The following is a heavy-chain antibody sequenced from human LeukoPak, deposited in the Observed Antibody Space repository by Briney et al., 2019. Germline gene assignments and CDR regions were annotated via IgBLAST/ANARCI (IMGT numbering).Heavy chain of an antibody. CDR1: GFTFSSYW. D-gene: IGHD5-12*01. CDR2: INSDGSST. Sequence: GGSLRLSCAASGFTFSSYWMHWVRQGPGKGLVWVSRINSDGSSTRYADSVKGRFTISRDNAKNTLYLQMNSLRAEDTAVYYCARLRGSLYYYTMDVWGQGTTVTVSS. V-gene: IGHV3-74*01. CDR3: ARLRGSLYYYTMDV. J-gene: IGHJ6*02.